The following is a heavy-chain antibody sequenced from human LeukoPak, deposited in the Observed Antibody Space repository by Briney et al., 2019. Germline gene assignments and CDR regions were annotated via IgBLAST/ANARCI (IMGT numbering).Heavy chain of an antibody. J-gene: IGHJ4*02. CDR2: ISYDGSNK. D-gene: IGHD6-19*01. Sequence: GRSLRLSCAASGFTFSSYAMHWVRQAPGKGLEWVAVISYDGSNKYYADSVKGRFTISRDNSKNTLYLQMNSLRAEDTAVYYCARDCRGAKQWLGNLDYWGQGTLVTVSS. CDR1: GFTFSSYA. CDR3: ARDCRGAKQWLGNLDY. V-gene: IGHV3-30*04.